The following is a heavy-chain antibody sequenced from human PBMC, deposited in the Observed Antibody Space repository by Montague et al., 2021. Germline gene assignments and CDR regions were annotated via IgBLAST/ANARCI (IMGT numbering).Heavy chain of an antibody. Sequence: SLRLSCAASGFTFDDYAMHWVRQTPGKGLEWVSGISWNSGSIGYADSVKGRFTISRDNAKNSLYLQMNSLRAEDTALYYCAKDAGIVVVPARHFDYWGQGTLGTVSS. CDR2: ISWNSGSI. CDR3: AKDAGIVVVPARHFDY. V-gene: IGHV3-9*01. CDR1: GFTFDDYA. D-gene: IGHD2-2*01. J-gene: IGHJ4*02.